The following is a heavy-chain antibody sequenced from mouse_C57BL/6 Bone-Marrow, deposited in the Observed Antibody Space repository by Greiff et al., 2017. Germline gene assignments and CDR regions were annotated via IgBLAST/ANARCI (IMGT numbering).Heavy chain of an antibody. V-gene: IGHV8-11*01. J-gene: IGHJ4*01. CDR1: GFSLSTSGMG. Sequence: QVTLKVSGPGILQPSQTLSLTCSFSGFSLSTSGMGVGWIHQPSGNGLEWLAHIWWNAHKYYNTALKSRLTISKDTSNHQVFLKIASVDTSDTATYYCARIADSKCAMDYWGQGTSVTVSS. CDR3: ARIADSKCAMDY. D-gene: IGHD2-5*01. CDR2: IWWNAHK.